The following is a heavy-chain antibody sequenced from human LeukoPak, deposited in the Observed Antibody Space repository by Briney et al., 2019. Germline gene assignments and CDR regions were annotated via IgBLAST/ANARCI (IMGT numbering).Heavy chain of an antibody. D-gene: IGHD5-18*01. Sequence: GGSLRLSCAASGFTFSSYAMSWVRQTPGKGLEWVSAISGSGGSTYYADSVKGRFTISRDNSKHTLYLQMNSLRAEDTAVYYCAKDRYSYGNDENDYWGQGTLVTVSS. V-gene: IGHV3-23*01. CDR3: AKDRYSYGNDENDY. J-gene: IGHJ4*02. CDR1: GFTFSSYA. CDR2: ISGSGGST.